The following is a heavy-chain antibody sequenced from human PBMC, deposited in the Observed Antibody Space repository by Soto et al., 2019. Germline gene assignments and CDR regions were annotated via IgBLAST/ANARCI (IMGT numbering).Heavy chain of an antibody. V-gene: IGHV3-30-3*01. D-gene: IGHD3-22*01. CDR2: ISYDETDK. CDR3: ARDRLYDSNTYYYKYGMDV. Sequence: PAGSLTLACAASGFTFSSYAMHWVRQAPGKGLEWVAVISYDETDKYYADSVKGRFTISRDNSKNTLYLQMSSLRPEDTAVYYCARDRLYDSNTYYYKYGMDVWGQGTTVTVSS. J-gene: IGHJ6*02. CDR1: GFTFSSYA.